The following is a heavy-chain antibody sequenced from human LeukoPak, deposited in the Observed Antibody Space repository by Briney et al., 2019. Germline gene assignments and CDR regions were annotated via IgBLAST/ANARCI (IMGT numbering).Heavy chain of an antibody. Sequence: PGGSLRLSCAASGFTFSSYWMHWVRQAPGKGLVWVSRINSDGSSTSYADSVKGRFTISRDNAKNTLYLQTNSLRAEDTAVYYCAREYSSGWYHYGMDVWSQGTTVTVSS. D-gene: IGHD6-19*01. CDR3: AREYSSGWYHYGMDV. J-gene: IGHJ6*02. V-gene: IGHV3-74*01. CDR1: GFTFSSYW. CDR2: INSDGSST.